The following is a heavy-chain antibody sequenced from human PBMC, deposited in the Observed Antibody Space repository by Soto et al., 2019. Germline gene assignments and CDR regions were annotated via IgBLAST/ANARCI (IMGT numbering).Heavy chain of an antibody. CDR3: VREGHFMTTSCYGNWFDP. V-gene: IGHV3-74*01. CDR2: INSDASHT. Sequence: EVQLVESGGGLVQPGGSLRLSCAASGFTFSTYWMHWIRQVPGKGLEWVSRINSDASHTYYADSVKGRFTISTDNAKNTLHLEMNSLRAEDTGVYYCVREGHFMTTSCYGNWFDPWGQGTRVTVSS. D-gene: IGHD2-2*01. J-gene: IGHJ5*02. CDR1: GFTFSTYW.